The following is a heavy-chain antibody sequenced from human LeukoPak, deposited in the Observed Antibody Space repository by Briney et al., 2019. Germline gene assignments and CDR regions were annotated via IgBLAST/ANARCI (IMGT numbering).Heavy chain of an antibody. Sequence: GGSLRLSCEASGFTFINYVMSWARQAPGKGLEWVSAISGSGGSTYYADSVKGRFTISRDNSKNTLYLQMNSLRAEDTAVYYWAKVPGPPRYDSSAPGGQGPLVTVSS. J-gene: IGHJ5*02. CDR1: GFTFINYV. D-gene: IGHD3-22*01. CDR2: ISGSGGST. V-gene: IGHV3-23*01. CDR3: AKVPGPPRYDSSAP.